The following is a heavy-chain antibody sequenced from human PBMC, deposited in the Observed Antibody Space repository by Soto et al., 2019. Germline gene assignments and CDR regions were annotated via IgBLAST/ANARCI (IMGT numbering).Heavy chain of an antibody. J-gene: IGHJ4*02. CDR2: ISSTTNYI. V-gene: IGHV3-21*06. Sequence: PGGSLRLSCAAPGFTLTRYSMNWVRQAPGKGLEWVSSISSTTNYIYYGDSMKGRFTISRDNAKNSLYLEMNSLRAEDTAVYYCARESEDLTSNFDYWGQGTLVTVSS. CDR1: GFTLTRYS. CDR3: ARESEDLTSNFDY.